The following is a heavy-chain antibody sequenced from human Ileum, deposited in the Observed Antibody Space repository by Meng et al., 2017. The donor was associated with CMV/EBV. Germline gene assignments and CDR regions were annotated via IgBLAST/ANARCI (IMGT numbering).Heavy chain of an antibody. V-gene: IGHV3-15*07. D-gene: IGHD6-13*01. CDR2: VKFRAEGGAT. CDR1: GFTFENAY. CDR3: TVGYSSWYFG. J-gene: IGHJ4*02. Sequence: SCAASGFTFENAYMNWVRQAPGKGLEWVGRVKFRAEGGATEYGALFRDRFIISRDDSRSTSYLQMNSLKTEDTAIYYCTVGYSSWYFGWDQGTLVTVSS.